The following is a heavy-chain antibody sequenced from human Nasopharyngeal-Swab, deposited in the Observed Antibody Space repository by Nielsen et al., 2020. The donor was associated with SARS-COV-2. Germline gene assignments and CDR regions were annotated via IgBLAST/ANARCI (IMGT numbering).Heavy chain of an antibody. Sequence: ASVKVSCKVSGYSLNELSMHWVRQVPGKGFEWMGGFDPDDGKIIYAQKFQGRVAMTEDTSTDTAYMELSSLRSEDTAVYYCATSFAYSSSWYGGGSTFDYWGQGTLVTVSS. CDR3: ATSFAYSSSWYGGGSTFDY. V-gene: IGHV1-24*01. CDR1: GYSLNELS. CDR2: FDPDDGKI. D-gene: IGHD6-13*01. J-gene: IGHJ4*02.